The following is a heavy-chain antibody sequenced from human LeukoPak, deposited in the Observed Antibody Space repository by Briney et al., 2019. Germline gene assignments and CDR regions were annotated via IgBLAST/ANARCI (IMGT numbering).Heavy chain of an antibody. J-gene: IGHJ4*02. CDR1: GFTFSSYA. Sequence: GGSLRLSCAGSGFTFSSYAMSWVRQAPGKGLEWVSAISGSAVATYYADSVKGRFTISRDSSKNTLYLQMDSLRAEDTAVYYCAKDRGYGSGSYPGVYYFDYWGQGTLVTVSS. CDR3: AKDRGYGSGSYPGVYYFDY. CDR2: ISGSAVAT. V-gene: IGHV3-23*01. D-gene: IGHD3-10*01.